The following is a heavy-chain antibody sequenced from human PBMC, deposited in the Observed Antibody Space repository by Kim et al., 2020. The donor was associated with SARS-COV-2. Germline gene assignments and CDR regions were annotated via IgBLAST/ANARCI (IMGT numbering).Heavy chain of an antibody. V-gene: IGHV4-4*09. J-gene: IGHJ4*02. CDR3: ARLAYSSDWFPFDY. Sequence: NPSLGSRVTISIATSKNQFSLRLNSVTAADTAVYFCARLAYSSDWFPFDYWGQGILVTVSS. D-gene: IGHD6-19*01.